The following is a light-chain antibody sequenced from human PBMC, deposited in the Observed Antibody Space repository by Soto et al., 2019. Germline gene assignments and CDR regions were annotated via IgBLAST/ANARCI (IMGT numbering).Light chain of an antibody. J-gene: IGKJ5*01. Sequence: ELVLTQSRGTLSLSPEERATLSCRGSQGVSSSYLAWYQQKPGQAPMLLIYGASSRATGIADRCSGSGSGTDFTLTISRLEPEDFAVYYCQQDGSSITFGQGTRLDI. CDR3: QQDGSSIT. V-gene: IGKV3-20*01. CDR1: QGVSSSY. CDR2: GAS.